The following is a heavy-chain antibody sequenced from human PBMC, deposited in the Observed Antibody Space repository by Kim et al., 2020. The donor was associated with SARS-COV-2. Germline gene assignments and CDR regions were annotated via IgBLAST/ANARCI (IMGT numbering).Heavy chain of an antibody. CDR2: ISSSSSYI. CDR3: ARDQWGYRDWRPDYYYYYMDV. Sequence: GGSLRLSCAASGFTFSSYSMNWVRQAPGKGLEWVSSISSSSSYIYYADSVKGRFTISRDNAKNSLYLQMNSLRAEDTAVYYCARDQWGYRDWRPDYYYYYMDVWGKGTTVTVSS. J-gene: IGHJ6*03. CDR1: GFTFSSYS. V-gene: IGHV3-21*01. D-gene: IGHD5-18*01.